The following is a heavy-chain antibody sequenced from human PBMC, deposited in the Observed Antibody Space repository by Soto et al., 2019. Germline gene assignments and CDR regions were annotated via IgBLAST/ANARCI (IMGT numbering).Heavy chain of an antibody. Sequence: ASVKVSCKASGYTFTSYAMHWVRQAPGQRLEWMGWINAGNGNTKYSQKFQGRVTITRDTSASTAYMELSSLRSEDTAVYYCARGGYCSGGSCYSKVFTDYWGQGTLVTVSS. CDR1: GYTFTSYA. V-gene: IGHV1-3*01. J-gene: IGHJ4*02. CDR3: ARGGYCSGGSCYSKVFTDY. D-gene: IGHD2-15*01. CDR2: INAGNGNT.